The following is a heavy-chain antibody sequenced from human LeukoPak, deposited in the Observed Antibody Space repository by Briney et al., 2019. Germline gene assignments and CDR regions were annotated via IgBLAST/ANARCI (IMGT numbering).Heavy chain of an antibody. CDR1: GGSFSGYY. J-gene: IGHJ4*02. D-gene: IGHD3-10*01. V-gene: IGHV4-34*01. Sequence: KPSETLSLTCAVYGGSFSGYYWSWIRQPPGKGLEWIEEINHSGSTNYNPSLKSRVTISVDTSKNQFSLKLSSVTAADTAVYYCARGGGTIVRGVIIAHDYWGQGTLVTVSS. CDR2: INHSGST. CDR3: ARGGGTIVRGVIIAHDY.